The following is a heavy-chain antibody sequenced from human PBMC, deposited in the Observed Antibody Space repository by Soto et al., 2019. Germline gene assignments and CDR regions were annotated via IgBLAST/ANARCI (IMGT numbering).Heavy chain of an antibody. D-gene: IGHD6-13*01. V-gene: IGHV2-5*02. CDR1: GFSLSTSGVG. J-gene: IGHJ3*02. CDR3: AHRFVSSSDVIGAFDI. Sequence: QITLKESGPTLVKPTQTLTLTCTFSGFSLSTSGVGVGWIRQPPGKALEWLALIYWDDDKRYSPSLKSRPTIPKDTSKNQVILTMTNMDPVDTATYYCAHRFVSSSDVIGAFDIWGQGTMVTVSS. CDR2: IYWDDDK.